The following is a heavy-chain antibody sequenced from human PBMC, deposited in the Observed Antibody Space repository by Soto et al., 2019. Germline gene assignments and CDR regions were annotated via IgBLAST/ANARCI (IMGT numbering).Heavy chain of an antibody. J-gene: IGHJ4*02. Sequence: SETLSLTCTVSGGSVSSGSYYWSWIRQPPGKGLEWIGYIYYSGSTNYNPSLKSRVTISVDTSKNQFSLKLSSVTAADTAVYYCARVPVSSGHFDYWGQGTLVTFSS. V-gene: IGHV4-61*01. CDR3: ARVPVSSGHFDY. D-gene: IGHD1-26*01. CDR1: GGSVSSGSYY. CDR2: IYYSGST.